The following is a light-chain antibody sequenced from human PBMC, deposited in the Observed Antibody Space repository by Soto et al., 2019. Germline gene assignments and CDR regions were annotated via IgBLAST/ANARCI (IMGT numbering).Light chain of an antibody. Sequence: QSALTQPASVSGSPGQSITISCTGTSRDIGTSNLVSWYQQYPGKAPKLMIYEVTKRPSGISYRFSGSKSGNTASLTISGLQPEDEADYYCYSFTGISTPLSAFGTGTKVTDL. CDR2: EVT. CDR1: SRDIGTSNL. J-gene: IGLJ1*01. CDR3: YSFTGISTPLSA. V-gene: IGLV2-23*02.